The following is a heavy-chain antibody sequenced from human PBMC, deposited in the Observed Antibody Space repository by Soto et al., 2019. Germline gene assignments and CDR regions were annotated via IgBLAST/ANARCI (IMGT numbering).Heavy chain of an antibody. J-gene: IGHJ4*02. Sequence: QVKLVESGGGVVQPGRSLRLSCAASGFSFGRYGMHWVRQAPGKGLEWVAVISYDGTNKYYADSVKGRFTISRDNSKNMLYMQMNSLRAQDTAVYYCANEYVRPLDYCGQGSLVTVSS. CDR2: ISYDGTNK. D-gene: IGHD1-1*01. CDR3: ANEYVRPLDY. V-gene: IGHV3-30*18. CDR1: GFSFGRYG.